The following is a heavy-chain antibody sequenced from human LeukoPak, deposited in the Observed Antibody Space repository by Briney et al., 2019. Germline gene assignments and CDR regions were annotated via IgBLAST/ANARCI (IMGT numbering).Heavy chain of an antibody. CDR1: GYTLTEFS. Sequence: ASVKVSCKVSGYTLTEFSMHWGQEAPGKGLGWMGGLDTEDGETIYAEKFQGGVTMTEDTSTDTAYMELSSLWTADTAVYYCASLVVATENYVDYWGQGTLVTVSS. CDR2: LDTEDGET. CDR3: ASLVVATENYVDY. J-gene: IGHJ4*02. V-gene: IGHV1-24*01. D-gene: IGHD5-12*01.